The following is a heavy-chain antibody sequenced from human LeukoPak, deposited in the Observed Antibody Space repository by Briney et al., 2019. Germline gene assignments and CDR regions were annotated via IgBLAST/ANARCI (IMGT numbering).Heavy chain of an antibody. CDR1: GGSISSYY. J-gene: IGHJ4*02. CDR2: IYNSGST. D-gene: IGHD5-24*01. V-gene: IGHV4-59*01. Sequence: KPSETLSLTCTVSGGSISSYYWSWIRQPPGEGLEWIGHIYNSGSTNYNPSLRGRVTISLDTSKNQVSLKLSSVTAADTAMYYCARKDGDGWGQGTLVTVSS. CDR3: ARKDGDG.